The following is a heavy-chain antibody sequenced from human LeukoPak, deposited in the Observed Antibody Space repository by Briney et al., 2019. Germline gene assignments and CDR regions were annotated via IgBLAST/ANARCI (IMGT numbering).Heavy chain of an antibody. CDR3: AKRGVVIRVFLVGFHKEANFFDS. D-gene: IGHD3-10*01. V-gene: IGHV3-23*01. Sequence: GGSLRLSCAVSGITLSNYGMSWVRQAPGKGLEWGAGISGSGGGTNYADSVKGRFTISRDNSKNTLYLQMNSLRAEDTAVYFCAKRGVVIRVFLVGFHKEANFFDSWGQGALVTLSS. CDR1: GITLSNYG. CDR2: ISGSGGGT. J-gene: IGHJ4*02.